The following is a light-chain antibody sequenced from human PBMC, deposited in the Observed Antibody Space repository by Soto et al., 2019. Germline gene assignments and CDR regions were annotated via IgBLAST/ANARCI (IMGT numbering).Light chain of an antibody. CDR3: SSFGGNEYPYV. V-gene: IGLV2-8*01. Sequence: ALSQPPSASGSPGQSVVISCTGTSSDVGVYNYNYASWYQQHPGKAPKLLIYEVKKRPSGVPDRFSGSKSGNTASLTVSGLQAEDEADYYCSSFGGNEYPYVFGSGTKVTVL. CDR2: EVK. J-gene: IGLJ1*01. CDR1: SSDVGVYNYNY.